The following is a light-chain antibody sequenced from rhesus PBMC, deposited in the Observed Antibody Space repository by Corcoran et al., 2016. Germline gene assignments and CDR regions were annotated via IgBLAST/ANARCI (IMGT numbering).Light chain of an antibody. V-gene: IGKV1-36*02. J-gene: IGKJ1*01. CDR3: LQGYSTPWP. CDR1: QGISDY. CDR2: AAS. Sequence: DIHMTQSPSSLSASVGDRVTITCRASQGISDYLTWYQQKPGKPPTRLHSAASNLERGGPSRFSGSGSMQVFTLSISSLQPEDCETYFCLQGYSTPWPFGQGAKVEIK.